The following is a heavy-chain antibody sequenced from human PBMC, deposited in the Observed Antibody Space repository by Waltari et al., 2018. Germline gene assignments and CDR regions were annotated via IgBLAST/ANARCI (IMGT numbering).Heavy chain of an antibody. Sequence: EVQLLESGGGLVQPGGSLRLSCAASGFTFSSYAMSWVRQAPGKGLEWVSVIYSGGSSTNDAYPVKGRVTISRVNSKNTLYLQMNSLGAEDTAVYYCAKISPQLVHSVDYWGQGTLVTVSS. CDR2: IYSGGSST. V-gene: IGHV3-23*03. CDR1: GFTFSSYA. CDR3: AKISPQLVHSVDY. J-gene: IGHJ4*02. D-gene: IGHD6-13*01.